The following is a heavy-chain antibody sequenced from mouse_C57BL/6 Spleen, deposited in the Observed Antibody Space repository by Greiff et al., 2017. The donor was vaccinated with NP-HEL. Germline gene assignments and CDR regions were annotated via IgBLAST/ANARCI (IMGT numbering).Heavy chain of an antibody. CDR2: IDPANGNT. CDR1: GFNIKNTY. J-gene: IGHJ1*03. Sequence: EVKLVESVAELVRPGASVKLSCTASGFNIKNTYMHWVKQRPEQGLEWIGRIDPANGNTKYAPKFQGKATITADTSSNTAYLQLSSLTSEDTAIYYCAPITTVPGGYFDVWGTGTTVTVSS. D-gene: IGHD1-1*01. CDR3: APITTVPGGYFDV. V-gene: IGHV14-3*01.